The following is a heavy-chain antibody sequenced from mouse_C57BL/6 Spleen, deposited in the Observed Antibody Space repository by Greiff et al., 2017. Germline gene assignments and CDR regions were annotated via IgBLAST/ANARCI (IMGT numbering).Heavy chain of an antibody. D-gene: IGHD3-2*02. CDR3: ARKAQATLVYFDY. CDR1: GYTFTSYG. J-gene: IGHJ2*01. CDR2: IYPRSGNT. Sequence: QVQLQQSGAELARPGASVKLSCKASGYTFTSYGISWVKQRTGQGLEWIGEIYPRSGNTYYNEKFKGKATLTADKSSSTAYMELRSLTSEDSAVYFCARKAQATLVYFDYWGQGTTLTVSS. V-gene: IGHV1-81*01.